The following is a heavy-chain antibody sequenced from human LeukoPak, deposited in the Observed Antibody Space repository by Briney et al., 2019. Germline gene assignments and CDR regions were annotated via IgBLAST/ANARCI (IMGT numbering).Heavy chain of an antibody. CDR3: AKATNTGTGTPALAIDY. Sequence: GGSLRLSCAASGFIFSDYYMSWIRQAPVKGLEWVSYISSTSSYTAYADSVKGRFTTSRDNAKNSLYLQMNSLRAEDTAVYFCAKATNTGTGTPALAIDYWGQGTLVTVSS. J-gene: IGHJ4*02. V-gene: IGHV3-11*05. CDR1: GFIFSDYY. CDR2: ISSTSSYT. D-gene: IGHD1-1*01.